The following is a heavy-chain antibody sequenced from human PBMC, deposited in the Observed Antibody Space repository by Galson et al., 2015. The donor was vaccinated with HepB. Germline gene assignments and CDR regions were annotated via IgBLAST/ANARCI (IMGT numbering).Heavy chain of an antibody. D-gene: IGHD2-2*01. Sequence: SVKVSCKASGYTFTSYAMHWVRQAPGQRLEWMGWINAGNGNTKYSQKFQGRVTITRDTSASTAYMELSSLRSEDTAVYCCARDGSRVVVEPYFDYWGQGTLVTVSS. CDR3: ARDGSRVVVEPYFDY. V-gene: IGHV1-3*01. CDR2: INAGNGNT. CDR1: GYTFTSYA. J-gene: IGHJ4*02.